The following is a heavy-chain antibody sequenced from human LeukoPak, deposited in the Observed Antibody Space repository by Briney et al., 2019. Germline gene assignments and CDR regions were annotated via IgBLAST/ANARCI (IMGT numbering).Heavy chain of an antibody. CDR1: GGSISSYY. Sequence: PSETLSLTCTVSGGSISSYYWSWIRQPPGKGLEWIGYIYYSGSTNYNPSLKSRVTISVDTSKNQFSLKLSSVTAADTAVYYCAIYDTVPRFDYWGQGTLVTVSS. CDR3: AIYDTVPRFDY. D-gene: IGHD3-16*01. V-gene: IGHV4-59*01. J-gene: IGHJ4*02. CDR2: IYYSGST.